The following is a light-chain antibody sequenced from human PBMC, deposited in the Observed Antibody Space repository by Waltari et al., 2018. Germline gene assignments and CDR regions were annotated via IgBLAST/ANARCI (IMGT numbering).Light chain of an antibody. V-gene: IGKV1-39*01. CDR1: QSISTF. CDR3: QQSYSLPWT. Sequence: DIQMTQSPSSLSASVGDRVTITCRASQSISTFLNWYQQKPGEAPNLLIYSTSSLQSGVPSRFSGSGSGTDFTLTISSLQPEDFATYYCQQSYSLPWTFGQGTKVENK. CDR2: STS. J-gene: IGKJ1*01.